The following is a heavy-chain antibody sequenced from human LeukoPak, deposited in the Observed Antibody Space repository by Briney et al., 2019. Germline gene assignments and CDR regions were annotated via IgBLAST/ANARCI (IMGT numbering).Heavy chain of an antibody. CDR2: IRYDGSNK. CDR3: ARGLYSGSYSGFDY. J-gene: IGHJ4*02. D-gene: IGHD1-26*01. Sequence: GGSLRLSCAASGFTFSSYGMHWVRQAPGKGLEWVAFIRYDGSNKYYADSVKGRFTISRDNSKNTLYLQMNSLRAEDTAVYYCARGLYSGSYSGFDYWGQGTLVTVSS. CDR1: GFTFSSYG. V-gene: IGHV3-30*02.